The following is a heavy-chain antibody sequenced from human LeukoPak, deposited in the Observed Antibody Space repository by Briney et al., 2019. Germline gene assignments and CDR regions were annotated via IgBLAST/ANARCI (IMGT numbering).Heavy chain of an antibody. V-gene: IGHV3-21*05. Sequence: GGSLRLSCAASGFTFSDYSMNWVRQAPGKGLEWVSYIRSSSSPIYYADSVKGRFTISRDNAKNSLYLQMNSLRAEDTAVYYCASTHLGYCSSSSCQNDYWGQGTLVTVSS. CDR1: GFTFSDYS. D-gene: IGHD2-2*01. CDR2: IRSSSSPI. J-gene: IGHJ4*02. CDR3: ASTHLGYCSSSSCQNDY.